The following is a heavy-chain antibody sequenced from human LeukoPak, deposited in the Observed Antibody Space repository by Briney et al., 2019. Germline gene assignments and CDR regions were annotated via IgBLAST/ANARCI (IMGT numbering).Heavy chain of an antibody. CDR2: ISGFSGNT. J-gene: IGHJ4*02. D-gene: IGHD1-14*01. Sequence: ASVKVSCKTSGYAFKSYGITWVRQAPGQGLEWVGWISGFSGNTDYAQKLQGRVTMTTDTSTSIGFMELGSLTSDDTAVYFCARLFDDGTSNTLPLGYWGQGTLVTVSS. V-gene: IGHV1-18*01. CDR3: ARLFDDGTSNTLPLGY. CDR1: GYAFKSYG.